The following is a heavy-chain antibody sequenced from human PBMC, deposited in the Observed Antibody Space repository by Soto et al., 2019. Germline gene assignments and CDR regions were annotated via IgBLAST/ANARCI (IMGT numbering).Heavy chain of an antibody. CDR3: ARGGQTLDCSSTSCYYYYYGMDV. D-gene: IGHD2-2*01. CDR2: IIPIFGTA. V-gene: IGHV1-69*13. Sequence: VKVSCKASGGTFSSYAISWVRQAPGQGLEWMGGIIPIFGTANYAQKFQGRVTITADESTSTAYMELSSLRSEDTAVYYCARGGQTLDCSSTSCYYYYYGMDVWGQGTTVTVSS. J-gene: IGHJ6*02. CDR1: GGTFSSYA.